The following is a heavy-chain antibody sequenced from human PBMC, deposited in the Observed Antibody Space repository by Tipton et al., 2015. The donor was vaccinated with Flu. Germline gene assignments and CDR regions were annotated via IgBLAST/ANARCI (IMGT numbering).Heavy chain of an antibody. D-gene: IGHD3-10*01. J-gene: IGHJ4*02. CDR1: GGSFSGYY. CDR3: ASHLPHGRLRDS. CDR2: INHSGST. Sequence: TLSLTCAVYGGSFSGYYWSWIRQPPGKGLEWIGEINHSGSTNYNPSLKSRVTISVDTSKNQFSLKLSSVTAADTAVYYCASHLPHGRLRDSWGQGTRVPVSS. V-gene: IGHV4-34*01.